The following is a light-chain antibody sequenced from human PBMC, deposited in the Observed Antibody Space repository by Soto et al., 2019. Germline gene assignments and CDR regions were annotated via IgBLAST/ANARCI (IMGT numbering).Light chain of an antibody. CDR2: DAS. V-gene: IGKV1-5*01. CDR1: QSISSW. CDR3: YQYNSYLYT. J-gene: IGKJ2*01. Sequence: DIQMTQSPSTLSASVGDRVTITCRASQSISSWLAWYQQKAGKAPKLLIYDASSLESGVPSRFSGSGSGTEFTFTISSLQPDDFATYYCYQYNSYLYTLGQVTKLEIK.